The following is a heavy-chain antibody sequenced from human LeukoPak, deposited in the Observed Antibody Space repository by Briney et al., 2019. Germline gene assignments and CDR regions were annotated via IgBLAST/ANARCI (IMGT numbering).Heavy chain of an antibody. CDR3: TTDGVGVEGATYDN. CDR1: GFTFINAW. D-gene: IGHD1-26*01. CDR2: IKAKAHGGTI. V-gene: IGHV3-15*01. Sequence: PGGSLRLSCAASGFTFINAWMAWVRQAPGKGLEWVGRIKAKAHGGTIEYVAPVKGRFTISRDDSKNTQYLQMNSLKTEDTAVYYCTTDGVGVEGATYDNWGQGTLVSVSS. J-gene: IGHJ4*02.